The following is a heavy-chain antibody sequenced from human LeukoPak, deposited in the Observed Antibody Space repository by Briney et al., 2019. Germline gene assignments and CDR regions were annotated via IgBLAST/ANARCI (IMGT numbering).Heavy chain of an antibody. J-gene: IGHJ4*02. Sequence: SETLSLTRTVSGGSISSYYWSWIRQPPGKGLEWIGYIYYSGSTNYNPSLKSRVTISVDTSKNQFSLKLSSVTAADTAVYYCARSSYGDPYDYWGQGTLVTVSS. CDR2: IYYSGST. CDR3: ARSSYGDPYDY. V-gene: IGHV4-59*01. D-gene: IGHD4-17*01. CDR1: GGSISSYY.